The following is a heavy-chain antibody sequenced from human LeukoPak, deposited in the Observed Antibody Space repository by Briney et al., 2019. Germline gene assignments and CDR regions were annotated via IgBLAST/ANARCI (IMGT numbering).Heavy chain of an antibody. J-gene: IGHJ4*02. CDR1: GGTFSSYA. CDR2: IIPIFGTA. V-gene: IGHV1-69*13. D-gene: IGHD3-3*01. CDR3: AREGTYYDFWSGYYYYFDY. Sequence: SVKVSCKASGGTFSSYAISWVRQAPGQGLEWMGGIIPIFGTANYAQKFQGRVTITADESTSTAYMELSSLRSEDTAVYYCAREGTYYDFWSGYYYYFDYWGQGTLVTVSS.